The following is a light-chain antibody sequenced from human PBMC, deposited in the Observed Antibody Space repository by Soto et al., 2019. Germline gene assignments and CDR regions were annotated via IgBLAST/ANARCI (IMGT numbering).Light chain of an antibody. V-gene: IGLV1-47*02. CDR2: SNN. CDR1: SSNIGSNY. CDR3: AAWDDSLSGLYV. Sequence: QSVLTQPPSASGTPGQRVTISCSGSSSNIGSNYVYWYQQLPGTAPKLLIYSNNQRPSGFPDRFSGSKSGTSASLAISGLRSEDEADYSCAAWDDSLSGLYVFGTGTKLTVL. J-gene: IGLJ1*01.